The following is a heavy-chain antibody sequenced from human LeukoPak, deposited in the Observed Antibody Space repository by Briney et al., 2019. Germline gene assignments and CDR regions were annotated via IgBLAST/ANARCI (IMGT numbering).Heavy chain of an antibody. D-gene: IGHD3-10*01. CDR3: ARDRPGFSGYYYGMDV. V-gene: IGHV4-59*01. J-gene: IGHJ6*04. Sequence: SETLSLTCAVYGGSFSGYYWSWIRQPPGKGLEWIGYIYYSGSTNYNPSLKSRVTISVDTSKNQFSLKLSSVTAADTAVYYCARDRPGFSGYYYGMDVWGKGTTVTVSS. CDR1: GGSFSGYY. CDR2: IYYSGST.